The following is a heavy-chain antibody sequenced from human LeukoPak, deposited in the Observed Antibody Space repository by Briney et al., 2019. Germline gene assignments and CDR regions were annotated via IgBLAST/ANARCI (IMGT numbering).Heavy chain of an antibody. J-gene: IGHJ4*02. Sequence: ASVKVSCKASGYTFTGYYMHWVRQAPGQGLEWMGWINPNSGGTNYAQKFQGRVTMTRDTSTSTAYMELRSLRSDDTAVYYCARDRKGVYEQWLFYYFDYWGQGTLVTVSS. CDR1: GYTFTGYY. CDR3: ARDRKGVYEQWLFYYFDY. V-gene: IGHV1-2*02. D-gene: IGHD6-19*01. CDR2: INPNSGGT.